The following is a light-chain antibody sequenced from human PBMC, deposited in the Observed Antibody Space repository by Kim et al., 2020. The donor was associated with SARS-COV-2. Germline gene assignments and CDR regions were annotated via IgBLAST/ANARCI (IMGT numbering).Light chain of an antibody. J-gene: IGLJ3*02. CDR1: SGFIASDY. Sequence: GKTVTLSCTRTSGFIASDYVQWYQQRPGSAPTTVIYEDNLRPSGVPDRFSGSIDSSSNTASLTISGLETEDEADYYCQFFAGSAWVFGGGTQLTVL. CDR2: EDN. CDR3: QFFAGSAWV. V-gene: IGLV6-57*03.